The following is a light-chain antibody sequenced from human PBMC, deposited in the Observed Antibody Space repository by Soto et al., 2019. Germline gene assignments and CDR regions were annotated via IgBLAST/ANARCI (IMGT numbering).Light chain of an antibody. Sequence: EIVMAQSPGTLSVSPGERATLSCRASQSVSSNLAWYQQKPGQAPRLLIYGASTRATAIPARFSGSGSGTDFTLTISRLEPEDFAVYYCQQYGSSGTFGQGTKVDIK. V-gene: IGKV3-20*01. CDR3: QQYGSSGT. CDR1: QSVSSN. CDR2: GAS. J-gene: IGKJ1*01.